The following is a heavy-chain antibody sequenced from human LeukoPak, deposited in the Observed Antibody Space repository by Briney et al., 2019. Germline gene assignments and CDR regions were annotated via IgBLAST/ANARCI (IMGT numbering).Heavy chain of an antibody. CDR2: IYTSGST. Sequence: PSETLSLTCTVSGGSISSESYYWSWIRQPAGKGLEWIGRIYTSGSTNYNPSLKSRVTMSVDTSKNQFSLKLSSVTAADTAVYYCARDSVAGKISDYWGQGTLVTVSS. V-gene: IGHV4-61*02. J-gene: IGHJ4*02. CDR3: ARDSVAGKISDY. D-gene: IGHD6-19*01. CDR1: GGSISSESYY.